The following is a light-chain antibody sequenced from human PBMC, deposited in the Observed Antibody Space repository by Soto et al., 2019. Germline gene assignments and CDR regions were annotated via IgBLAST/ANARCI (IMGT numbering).Light chain of an antibody. V-gene: IGKV3-11*01. J-gene: IGKJ1*01. CDR1: QSVSNS. CDR3: QQYNSYSWT. Sequence: EIVLTQSPGTLSLSPGERATLSCRASQSVSNSLAWYQQKPGQAPRLLIHDASERAAGIPARFSGSGSGTDFTLTISSLQPDDFATYYCQQYNSYSWTFGQGTKVDIK. CDR2: DAS.